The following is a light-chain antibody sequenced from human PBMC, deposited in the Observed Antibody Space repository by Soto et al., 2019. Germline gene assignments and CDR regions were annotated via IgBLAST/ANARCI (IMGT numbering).Light chain of an antibody. CDR3: KQYNNWPPLT. J-gene: IGKJ4*01. V-gene: IGKV3-15*01. Sequence: EIVMTQSPATLSVSPGERATLSCIASQSVSSNLAWYQQKPGQAPSLLIYGAATRATGIPARFSGSGSGTEFTLTISSLQSEDFAVYYCKQYNNWPPLTFGGGTKVEIK. CDR1: QSVSSN. CDR2: GAA.